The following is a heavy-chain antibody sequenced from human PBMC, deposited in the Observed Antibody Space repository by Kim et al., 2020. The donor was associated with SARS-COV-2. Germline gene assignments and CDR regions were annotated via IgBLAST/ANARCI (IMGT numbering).Heavy chain of an antibody. D-gene: IGHD3-22*01. CDR1: GGSVSSGSYY. Sequence: SETLSLTCRVSGGSVSSGSYYWSWIRQPPGKGLEWIGYIYYSGSTNYNPSLKSRVTISVDTSKNQFSLKLSSVTAADTAVYYCARGIGVTMIVVVIGAFDSWGQETMVTVSS. CDR2: IYYSGST. J-gene: IGHJ3*02. V-gene: IGHV4-61*01. CDR3: ARGIGVTMIVVVIGAFDS.